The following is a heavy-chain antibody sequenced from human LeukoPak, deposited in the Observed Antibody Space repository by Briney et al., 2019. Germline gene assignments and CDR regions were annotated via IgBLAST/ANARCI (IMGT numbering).Heavy chain of an antibody. Sequence: GGSLRLSCAASGFTFSSYGMHWVRQAPGKGLEWVAFIRYDGSNKYYADSVKGRFTISRDNSKNTLYLQMNSLRAEDTAVYYCAKDQVLTVAWKRLAYCGGDCYSALDYWGQGTLVTVSS. J-gene: IGHJ4*02. CDR2: IRYDGSNK. D-gene: IGHD2-21*02. CDR3: AKDQVLTVAWKRLAYCGGDCYSALDY. CDR1: GFTFSSYG. V-gene: IGHV3-30*02.